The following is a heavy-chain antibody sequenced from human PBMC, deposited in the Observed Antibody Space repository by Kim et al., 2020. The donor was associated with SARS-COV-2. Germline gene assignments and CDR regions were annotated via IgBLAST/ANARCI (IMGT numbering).Heavy chain of an antibody. V-gene: IGHV1-24*01. D-gene: IGHD4-17*01. CDR1: GYTLTELS. Sequence: ASVKVSCKVSGYTLTELSMHWVRQAPGKGLEWMGGFDPEDGETIYAQKFQGRVTMTEDPSTDTAYMELSNLRSEDTAVYYCATAPTVYGDYAAYYYYYGMDVWGQGTRVTVS. J-gene: IGHJ6*02. CDR2: FDPEDGET. CDR3: ATAPTVYGDYAAYYYYYGMDV.